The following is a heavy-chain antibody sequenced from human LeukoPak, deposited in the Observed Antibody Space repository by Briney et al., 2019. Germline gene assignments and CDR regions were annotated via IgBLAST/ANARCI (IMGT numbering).Heavy chain of an antibody. CDR3: AREVGTYFEF. J-gene: IGHJ4*02. Sequence: PGRSLRLSCAASGFIFSDYAMRWVRQAPGKGLEWVAFISYDGSIDYYADSVKGRFTISRDNSKNTVYLQMESLRPEDTAVYYCAREVGTYFEFRGQGTLVIVSS. CDR1: GFIFSDYA. CDR2: ISYDGSID. V-gene: IGHV3-30-3*01. D-gene: IGHD2-21*02.